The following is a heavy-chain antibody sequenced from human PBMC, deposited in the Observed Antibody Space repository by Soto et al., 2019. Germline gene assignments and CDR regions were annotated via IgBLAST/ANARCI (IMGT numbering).Heavy chain of an antibody. Sequence: SETLSLTCTVSGGSISSGGYYWSWIRQHPGKGLEWIGYIYYSGSTYYNPSLKSRVTISVDTSKNQFSLKLSSVTAADTAVYYCAREPQWVYGPGVWGQGTLVTVSS. J-gene: IGHJ4*02. V-gene: IGHV4-31*03. D-gene: IGHD4-17*01. CDR3: AREPQWVYGPGV. CDR2: IYYSGST. CDR1: GGSISSGGYY.